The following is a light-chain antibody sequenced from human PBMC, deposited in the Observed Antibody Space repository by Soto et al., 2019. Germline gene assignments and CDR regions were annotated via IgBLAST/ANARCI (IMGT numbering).Light chain of an antibody. Sequence: DIQVTQSPLYLPASVGDRVTITCRASQEITSYVAWYQQQPEKAPKLLIYTASTLQTGVPSRFSGSGSGTEFTLTISSLQPEDFATYYCQQFNNYPRTFVQGTKVDIK. V-gene: IGKV1-9*01. CDR2: TAS. CDR1: QEITSY. J-gene: IGKJ2*01. CDR3: QQFNNYPRT.